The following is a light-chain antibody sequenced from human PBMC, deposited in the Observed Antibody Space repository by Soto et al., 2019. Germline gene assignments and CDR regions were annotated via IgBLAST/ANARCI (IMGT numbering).Light chain of an antibody. V-gene: IGKV3-11*01. Sequence: EIVLTQSPATLSLSPGERATFSCRASQNVGGYLAWYQQKPGQAPRLLISDASNRAAGIPARFSGIGSGTDFTLTISSLEPEDFAVYYCQQRNSWPLTFGGGTKVDIK. CDR2: DAS. J-gene: IGKJ4*02. CDR3: QQRNSWPLT. CDR1: QNVGGY.